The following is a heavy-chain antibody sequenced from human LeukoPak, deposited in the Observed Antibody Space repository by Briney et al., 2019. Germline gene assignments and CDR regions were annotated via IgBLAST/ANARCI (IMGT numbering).Heavy chain of an antibody. CDR3: ARDGGGLYFDY. V-gene: IGHV4-39*07. J-gene: IGHJ4*02. D-gene: IGHD3-16*01. CDR1: GGSISTTNYY. CDR2: IYYSGST. Sequence: SETLSLTCTVSGGSISTTNYYWGWIRQPPGKGLEWIGSIYYSGSTYYNPSLKSRVTISVDTSKNQFSLKLSSVTAADTAVYYCARDGGGLYFDYWGQGTLVTVSS.